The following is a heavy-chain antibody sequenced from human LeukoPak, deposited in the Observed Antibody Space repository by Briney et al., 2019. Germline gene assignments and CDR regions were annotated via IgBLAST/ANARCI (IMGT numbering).Heavy chain of an antibody. V-gene: IGHV4-34*01. CDR3: ARPQGSSSSFHY. D-gene: IGHD6-13*01. CDR1: GGSFRGYY. J-gene: IGHJ4*02. CDR2: INHSGST. Sequence: SETLSLTCAVYGGSFRGYYWSWIRQPPGKGLEWIGEINHSGSTNYNPSLKSRVTISVDTSKNQFSLKLSSVTAADTAVYYCARPQGSSSSFHYWGQGTLVTVSS.